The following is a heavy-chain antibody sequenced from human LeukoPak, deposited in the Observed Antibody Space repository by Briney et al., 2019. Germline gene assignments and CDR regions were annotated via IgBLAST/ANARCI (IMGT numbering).Heavy chain of an antibody. CDR2: IKQDGSQR. D-gene: IGHD4-17*01. CDR1: GFSFGSYW. CDR3: ARDRTVTTFDS. V-gene: IGHV3-7*01. J-gene: IGHJ4*02. Sequence: GGSLRLSCAASGFSFGSYWMSWVRQAPGKGLEWVANIKQDGSQRYYVDSVKGRFTISRDNAKNSLYLQMISLRVEDTALYYCARDRTVTTFDSWGQGTLVTVSS.